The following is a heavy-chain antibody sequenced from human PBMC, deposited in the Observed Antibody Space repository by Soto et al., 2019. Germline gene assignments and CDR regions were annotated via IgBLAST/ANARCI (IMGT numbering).Heavy chain of an antibody. CDR2: ISSNGGTT. J-gene: IGHJ1*01. CDR1: GFTFSSYA. D-gene: IGHD6-19*01. CDR3: VKDPGAVTGDENFQH. V-gene: IGHV3-64D*06. Sequence: PGGSLRLSCSASGFTFSSYAMHWVRQAPGKGLEYASGISSNGGTTYYVDSVKGRFIISRDNSKNTLYLQMTSLKTEDTAVYYCVKDPGAVTGDENFQHWGLGTLVTVSS.